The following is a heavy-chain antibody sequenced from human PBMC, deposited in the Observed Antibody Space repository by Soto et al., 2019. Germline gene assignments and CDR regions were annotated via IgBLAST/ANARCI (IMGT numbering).Heavy chain of an antibody. CDR1: GAAVSSGGYY. V-gene: IGHV4-61*08. CDR3: ARVPIDTYMIYWSDP. CDR2: IYFSGST. J-gene: IGHJ5*02. Sequence: QGQLRESGPGLVKPSVTLSLTCTVSGAAVSSGGYYWTWIRQPPGKGLECVGHIYFSGSTNYNPSLKSRVTISLDTSKNQFSLKLTSVTAADTAVYYCARVPIDTYMIYWSDPWGQGTLVTVSS. D-gene: IGHD3-16*01.